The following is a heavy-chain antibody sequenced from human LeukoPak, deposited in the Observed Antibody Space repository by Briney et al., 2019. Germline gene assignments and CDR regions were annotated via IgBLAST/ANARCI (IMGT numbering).Heavy chain of an antibody. CDR3: ARGSEIIMVRGVIIRSAFDS. Sequence: PGGSLRLSCAASGFTFSSYWMSWVRQAPGKGLEWVANIKQDGSEKYYVDSVKGRFTISRDNAKNSLYLQMNSLRAEDTAVYYCARGSEIIMVRGVIIRSAFDSWDQGTMVTVSS. D-gene: IGHD3-10*01. J-gene: IGHJ3*02. CDR1: GFTFSSYW. V-gene: IGHV3-7*01. CDR2: IKQDGSEK.